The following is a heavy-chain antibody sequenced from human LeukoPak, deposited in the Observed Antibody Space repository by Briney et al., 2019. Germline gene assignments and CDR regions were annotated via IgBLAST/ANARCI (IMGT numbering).Heavy chain of an antibody. CDR3: ARQWLSLDY. Sequence: GGSLRLSCAASGFSFSTYEMNWVRQAPGKGLEWVSYISSGGSIIYYADSVKGRFTISRDNAKNTLHLQMNSLRAEDTAVYYCARQWLSLDYWGQGTLVTVSS. V-gene: IGHV3-48*03. D-gene: IGHD6-19*01. J-gene: IGHJ4*02. CDR1: GFSFSTYE. CDR2: ISSGGSII.